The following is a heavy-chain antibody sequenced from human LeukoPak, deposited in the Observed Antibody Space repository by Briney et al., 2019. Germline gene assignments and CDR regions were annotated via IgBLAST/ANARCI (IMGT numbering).Heavy chain of an antibody. D-gene: IGHD3-10*01. CDR3: AKIPHQRGSWFDP. CDR2: IYYSGST. CDR1: GGSISSHY. Sequence: NPSETLSLTCTVSGGSISSHYWSWIRQPPGKGLEWIGYIYYSGSTNYNPSLKSRVTISVDTSKNQFSLKLSSVTAADTAVYYCAKIPHQRGSWFDPWGQGTLVTVSS. V-gene: IGHV4-59*11. J-gene: IGHJ5*02.